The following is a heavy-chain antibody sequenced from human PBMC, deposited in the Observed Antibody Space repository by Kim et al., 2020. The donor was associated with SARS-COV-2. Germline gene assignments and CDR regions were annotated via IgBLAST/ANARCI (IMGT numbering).Heavy chain of an antibody. V-gene: IGHV3-74*01. Sequence: YADCVKGGVTISRDNAKNTLWLQRNRLRVEDTGVYYCARRADSRGWWYFDYWGQGTLVTVSS. J-gene: IGHJ4*02. D-gene: IGHD6-19*01. CDR3: ARRADSRGWWYFDY.